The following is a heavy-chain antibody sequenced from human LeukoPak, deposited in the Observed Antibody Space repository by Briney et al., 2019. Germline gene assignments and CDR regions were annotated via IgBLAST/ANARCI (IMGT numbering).Heavy chain of an antibody. J-gene: IGHJ4*02. CDR3: AKFGGTSYSNYFDY. Sequence: GGSLRLSCAASGFTFSNYAMSWVRQAPGKGLEWVSTISGSGGSTHSADSVKGRFTISRDNSKNTLYLQMNSLRAEDTAVYYCAKFGGTSYSNYFDYWGQGTLVTVSS. D-gene: IGHD2-15*01. V-gene: IGHV3-23*01. CDR1: GFTFSNYA. CDR2: ISGSGGST.